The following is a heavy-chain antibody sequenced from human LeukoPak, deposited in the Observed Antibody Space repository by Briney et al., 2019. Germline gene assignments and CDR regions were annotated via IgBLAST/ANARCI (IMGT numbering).Heavy chain of an antibody. D-gene: IGHD3-16*01. Sequence: SETLSLTCSVSGGSISSYSWSWIRQPAGKGLDWIGRIFSSGNTKYNPSLKSRVIMSVDTSRNQSSLEVTSVTAADTAVYYCAREGGGFDYWGQGTLVTVSS. CDR2: IFSSGNT. J-gene: IGHJ4*02. CDR1: GGSISSYS. CDR3: AREGGGFDY. V-gene: IGHV4-4*07.